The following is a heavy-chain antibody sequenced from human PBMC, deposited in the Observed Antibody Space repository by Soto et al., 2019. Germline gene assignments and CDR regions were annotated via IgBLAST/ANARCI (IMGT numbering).Heavy chain of an antibody. Sequence: GASVKVSCKASGGTFSSYAISWVRQAPGQGLEWMGGIIPIFGTANYAQKFQGRVTITADESTSTAYMELSSLRSEDTAVYYCAREKDGITGTTVRHFDYWGQGTLVTVSS. CDR3: AREKDGITGTTVRHFDY. CDR1: GGTFSSYA. V-gene: IGHV1-69*13. J-gene: IGHJ4*02. D-gene: IGHD1-7*01. CDR2: IIPIFGTA.